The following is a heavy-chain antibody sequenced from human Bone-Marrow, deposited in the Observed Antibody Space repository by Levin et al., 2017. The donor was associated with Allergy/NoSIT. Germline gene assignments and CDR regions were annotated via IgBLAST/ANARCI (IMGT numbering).Heavy chain of an antibody. J-gene: IGHJ4*01. CDR3: AKGRYVGSGAIHNSFDF. D-gene: IGHD3-10*01. Sequence: GGSLRLSCAASGFPFSSYVLSWVRQAPGKGLEWVSLISGSGDSTFYADSVKGRFTISRDNSKNTLYLQMNSLRADDTAVYSCAKGRYVGSGAIHNSFDFWGHGTLVTVSS. CDR2: ISGSGDST. CDR1: GFPFSSYV. V-gene: IGHV3-23*01.